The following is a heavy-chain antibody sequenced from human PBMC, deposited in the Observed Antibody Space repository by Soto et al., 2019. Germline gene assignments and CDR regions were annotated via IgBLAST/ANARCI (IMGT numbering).Heavy chain of an antibody. Sequence: QVQLVQSGAEVKKPGASVKVSCKASGYTFTSYYMHWVRQAPGQGLEWMGIINPSGGSTSYAQKSQGRINNTRDTSTSTVDMELGSLRSEDTAVYYCAREASMVGGGRWLDPWGRGNLVAVCS. CDR3: AREASMVGGGRWLDP. D-gene: IGHD3-10*01. CDR1: GYTFTSYY. V-gene: IGHV1-46*01. J-gene: IGHJ5*02. CDR2: INPSGGST.